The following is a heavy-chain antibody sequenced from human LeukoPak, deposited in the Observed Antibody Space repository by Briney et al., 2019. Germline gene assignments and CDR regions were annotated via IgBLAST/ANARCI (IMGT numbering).Heavy chain of an antibody. J-gene: IGHJ5*02. CDR2: ISYDGSNI. D-gene: IGHD3-10*01. CDR3: ARDKLLEYGNWFDP. CDR1: GFTFSSYA. Sequence: GGSLRLSCAASGFTFSSYAMHWVRQAPGKGLEWVAVISYDGSNIYYADSVKGRFTISRDNSKNALYLQMNSLRAEDTAVYYCARDKLLEYGNWFDPWGQGTLVTVSS. V-gene: IGHV3-30-3*01.